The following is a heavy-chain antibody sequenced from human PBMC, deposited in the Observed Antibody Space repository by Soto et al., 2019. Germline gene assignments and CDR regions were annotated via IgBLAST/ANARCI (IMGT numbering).Heavy chain of an antibody. V-gene: IGHV1-2*04. D-gene: IGHD3-9*01. CDR2: INPNSGGT. CDR1: GYTFTGYY. Sequence: ASVKVSCKASGYTFTGYYMHWVRQAPGQGLEWMGWINPNSGGTNYAQKFQGWVTMTRDTSISTAYMELSRLRSDDTAVYYCARDKRYDILTGYYKGYYYYGMDVWGQGTTVTVSS. J-gene: IGHJ6*02. CDR3: ARDKRYDILTGYYKGYYYYGMDV.